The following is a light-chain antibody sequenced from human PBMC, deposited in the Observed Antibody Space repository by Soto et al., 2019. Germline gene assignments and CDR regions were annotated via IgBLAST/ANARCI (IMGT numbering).Light chain of an antibody. CDR2: DTS. Sequence: EIVMTPSPATLSVSPGEGATLSCRASQGIGDTLAWYQQKPGQTPRLLIYDTSIRATGVPARFSGSRSGAEFTLTISSLQSEDFAVYYCQHFVNSLTWTFGQGTKVDIK. V-gene: IGKV3-15*01. J-gene: IGKJ1*01. CDR3: QHFVNSLTWT. CDR1: QGIGDT.